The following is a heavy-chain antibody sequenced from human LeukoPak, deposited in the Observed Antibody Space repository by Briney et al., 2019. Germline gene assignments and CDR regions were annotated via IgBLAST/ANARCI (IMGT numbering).Heavy chain of an antibody. CDR1: GFTFTAYA. J-gene: IGHJ4*02. V-gene: IGHV3-7*01. CDR3: ARGRGWVDH. D-gene: IGHD3-16*01. CDR2: IHDDGILK. Sequence: AGGSLRLSCAASGFTFTAYAMSWFRQAPGKGLEWVANIHDDGILKHYVDSVKGRFTISRDDAKNSVYLQLNSLRVEDTALYFCARGRGWVDHWGQGTRVTVSS.